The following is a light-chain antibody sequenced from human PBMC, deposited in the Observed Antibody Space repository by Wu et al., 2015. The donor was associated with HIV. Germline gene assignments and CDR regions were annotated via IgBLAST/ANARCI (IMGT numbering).Light chain of an antibody. J-gene: IGKJ4*01. V-gene: IGKV3D-15*01. CDR2: DAS. Sequence: EIVLTQSPGTLSLSPGERATLSCRASQSIDTDLGWYQQRPGQAPRLLIYDASNRATGIPARFSGSGSGTEFTLTISSMQSEDFAVYYCQQYNNWPPITFGGGTKVEIK. CDR3: QQYNNWPPIT. CDR1: QSIDTD.